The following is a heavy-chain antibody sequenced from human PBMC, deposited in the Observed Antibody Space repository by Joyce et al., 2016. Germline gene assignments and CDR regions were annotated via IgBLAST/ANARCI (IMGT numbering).Heavy chain of an antibody. D-gene: IGHD4-17*01. CDR1: GYTFISYD. CDR2: INPKSDYT. J-gene: IGHJ4*02. Sequence: QVQLVQSGAEVKRPGASVKVSCKASGYTFISYDINWVRQAPGQGLEWMGWINPKSDYTGYAQNFQGRVTITRNTSTSTAYMELSSLRSEDTAVYYCARGGNDSGDYDGFWGQGTLVTVSS. CDR3: ARGGNDSGDYDGF. V-gene: IGHV1-8*03.